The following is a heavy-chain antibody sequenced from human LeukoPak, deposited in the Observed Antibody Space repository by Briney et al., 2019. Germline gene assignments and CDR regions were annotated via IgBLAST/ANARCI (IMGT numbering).Heavy chain of an antibody. V-gene: IGHV1-2*02. CDR2: INPNSGGT. D-gene: IGHD2-2*01. CDR3: ARDRMLWGHDPFAI. CDR1: GYTFTAYY. Sequence: GASVKVSCKASGYTFTAYYMHWVRQAPGQGLEWMGWINPNSGGTDYAQKFQGRVTMTSDASISTAYMELTWLRSDDTAVYFCARDRMLWGHDPFAIWGQGTLVTVSS. J-gene: IGHJ3*02.